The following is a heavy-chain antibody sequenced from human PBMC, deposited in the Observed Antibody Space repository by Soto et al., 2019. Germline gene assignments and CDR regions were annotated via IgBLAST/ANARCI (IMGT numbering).Heavy chain of an antibody. V-gene: IGHV4-59*01. Sequence: QVQLQESGPGLVKPSETLSLTCTVSGGSISSYYWSWIRQPPGKGLEWIGYIYYSGSTNYNPSLNSRGAMSVDTSKNPFSLKLGSGTASDTAVYYCARPEPLYCSGCSRYFGNLTFPPWGQGTLVTVSS. J-gene: IGHJ1*01. CDR2: IYYSGST. D-gene: IGHD2-15*01. CDR3: ARPEPLYCSGCSRYFGNLTFPP. CDR1: GGSISSYY.